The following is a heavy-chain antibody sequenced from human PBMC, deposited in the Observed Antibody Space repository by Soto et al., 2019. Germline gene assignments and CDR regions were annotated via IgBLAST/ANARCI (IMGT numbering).Heavy chain of an antibody. D-gene: IGHD1-26*01. V-gene: IGHV4-39*01. CDR2: VYYSGST. J-gene: IGHJ1*01. CDR3: ASNSYRT. Sequence: SETLSLTCTVSGGFIRGSSYYWGWIRQAPGKGLEWIGSVYYSGSTYYTPSRKSRVTVSADTYKNQFSLKLTSVTAADTALYYCASNSYRTWGQGILLTVS. CDR1: GGFIRGSSYY.